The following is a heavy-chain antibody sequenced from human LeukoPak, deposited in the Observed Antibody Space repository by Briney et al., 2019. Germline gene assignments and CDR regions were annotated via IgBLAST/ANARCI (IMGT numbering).Heavy chain of an antibody. CDR2: ISSSSSYT. CDR3: ARLAAAGYYFDY. D-gene: IGHD6-13*01. CDR1: GFTFSDYY. V-gene: IGHV3-11*06. Sequence: GGSLRLSCAASGFTFSDYYMSWIRQVPGKGLEWVSYISSSSSYTNYADSVKGRFTISRDNAKNSLYLQMNSLRAEDTAVYYCARLAAAGYYFDYWGQGTLVTVSS. J-gene: IGHJ4*02.